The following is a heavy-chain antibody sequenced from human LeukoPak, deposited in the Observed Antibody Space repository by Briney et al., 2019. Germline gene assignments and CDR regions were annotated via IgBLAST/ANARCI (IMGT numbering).Heavy chain of an antibody. CDR1: GCSINNYY. J-gene: IGHJ3*02. V-gene: IGHV4-59*08. D-gene: IGHD2-15*01. Sequence: PSETLSLTCSGSGCSINNYYWSWLRQPPGRGLAWIGYIYYRGSSNYNPSLKSRVTMSVDASENQFSLKLSSVTAADTALYYFARRPRGWYAFDIWGQGTMVTVSS. CDR3: ARRPRGWYAFDI. CDR2: IYYRGSS.